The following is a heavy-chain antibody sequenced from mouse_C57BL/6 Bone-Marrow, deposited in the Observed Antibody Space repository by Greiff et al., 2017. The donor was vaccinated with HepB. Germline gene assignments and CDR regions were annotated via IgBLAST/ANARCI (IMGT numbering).Heavy chain of an antibody. V-gene: IGHV1-26*01. CDR1: GYTFTDYY. D-gene: IGHD2-1*01. Sequence: EVQLQQSGPELVKPGASVKISCKASGYTFTDYYMNWVKQSHGKSLEWIGVINPNNGGTSYNQKFKGKATLTVDQSSSTAYMELRSLTSEDSAVYYCAKGDGNYIYYCAMDDWGKGTSVTVSS. CDR3: AKGDGNYIYYCAMDD. J-gene: IGHJ4*01. CDR2: INPNNGGT.